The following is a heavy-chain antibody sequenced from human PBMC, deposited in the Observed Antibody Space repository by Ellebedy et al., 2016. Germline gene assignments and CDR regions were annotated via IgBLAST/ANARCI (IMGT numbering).Heavy chain of an antibody. D-gene: IGHD5-24*01. V-gene: IGHV2-70*11. Sequence: SGPTLVKPTQTLTLTCTFSGFSLSTVRMSLNWIRQPPGKALEWLARIDWDGDQYYSTSLKTRLSISKDTSKNQVVLTMTNMDPVDTATYYCARIIVSKGNDYNWGTFDYWGQGTLVTVSS. CDR2: IDWDGDQ. CDR3: ARIIVSKGNDYNWGTFDY. J-gene: IGHJ4*02. CDR1: GFSLSTVRMS.